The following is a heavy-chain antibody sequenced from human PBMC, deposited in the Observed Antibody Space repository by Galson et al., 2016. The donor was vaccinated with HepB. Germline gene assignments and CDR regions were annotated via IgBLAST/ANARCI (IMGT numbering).Heavy chain of an antibody. V-gene: IGHV3-21*01. D-gene: IGHD5-24*01. CDR2: ISSTSEFL. CDR3: AIFWGDGYNSLDH. J-gene: IGHJ4*02. Sequence: SLRLSCAASGLTFSSYTLRWVRQAPGKGPEWVSLISSTSEFLFYADSVTGRFTISRDNAKNSVYLQMNRLRAEDTAVYYCAIFWGDGYNSLDHWGQGTLVTVSP. CDR1: GLTFSSYT.